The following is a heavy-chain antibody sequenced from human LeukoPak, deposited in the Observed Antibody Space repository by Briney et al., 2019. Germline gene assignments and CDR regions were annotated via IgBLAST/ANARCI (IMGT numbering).Heavy chain of an antibody. CDR2: VSGTGGSI. CDR1: GLTFGSYA. Sequence: GSLRLSCSASGLTFGSYAMNWVRQAPGKGLEWVACVSGTGGSIFYADSVKGRFIISRDNSKNTLSLQMHSLRAEDTAVYYCAKGQLRDNVFDPWGQGTLVTVSS. J-gene: IGHJ5*02. V-gene: IGHV3-23*01. CDR3: AKGQLRDNVFDP. D-gene: IGHD3-10*01.